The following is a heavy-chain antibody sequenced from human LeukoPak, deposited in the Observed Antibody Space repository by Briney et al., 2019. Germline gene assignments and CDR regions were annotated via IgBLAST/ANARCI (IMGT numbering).Heavy chain of an antibody. CDR2: ISYDGSNI. V-gene: IGHV3-30*04. Sequence: GGSLRLSCAASGFTFSSYAMHWVRQAPGKGLEWVAVISYDGSNIYYADSVKGRFTISRDNSKNTLYLQMNSLRAEDTAVYYCARDQGYCSGGSCYFFHFDYWGQGTLVTVSS. CDR1: GFTFSSYA. J-gene: IGHJ4*02. D-gene: IGHD2-15*01. CDR3: ARDQGYCSGGSCYFFHFDY.